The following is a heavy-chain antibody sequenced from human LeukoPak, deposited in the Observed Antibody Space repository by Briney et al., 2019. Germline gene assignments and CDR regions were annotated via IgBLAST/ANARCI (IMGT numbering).Heavy chain of an antibody. J-gene: IGHJ4*02. V-gene: IGHV1-18*01. Sequence: ASVKVSCKASRGTFSSYTISWVRQAPGQGLEWMGWISAYNGNTNHAQNLQDRLSMTTDTATRTAYMYLRSLRSDDTAVYYCARDVGGEITAAGASDFWGQGTLVTVSS. CDR1: RGTFSSYT. CDR2: ISAYNGNT. CDR3: ARDVGGEITAAGASDF. D-gene: IGHD6-13*01.